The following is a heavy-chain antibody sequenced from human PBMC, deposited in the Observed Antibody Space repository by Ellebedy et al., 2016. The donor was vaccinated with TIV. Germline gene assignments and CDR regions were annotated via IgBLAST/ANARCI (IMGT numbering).Heavy chain of an antibody. CDR3: ARDGRQGHQPVTLDY. CDR1: GFTFSSHA. CDR2: ISYDGSDK. V-gene: IGHV3-30*01. D-gene: IGHD2-2*01. Sequence: GESLKISCSASGFTFSSHAIHWVRRAPGKGLEWVVFISYDGSDKYFEDPGKGRFTISRANSKNTLYLQGNSLRVEDTAVYFCARDGRQGHQPVTLDYWGQGTLVTVSS. J-gene: IGHJ4*02.